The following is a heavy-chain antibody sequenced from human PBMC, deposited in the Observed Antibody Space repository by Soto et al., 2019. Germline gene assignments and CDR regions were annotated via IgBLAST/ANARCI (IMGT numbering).Heavy chain of an antibody. D-gene: IGHD4-17*01. Sequence: QLQLQESGPGLVKPSETLSLTCTVSGGSISSSSYYWGWIRQPPGKGLEWIGSIYYSGSTYYNPSLKSRVTISVDTSKNQFSLKLSSVTAADTAVSYCARQSYGDYVCDYWGQGTLVTVSS. J-gene: IGHJ4*02. CDR2: IYYSGST. CDR1: GGSISSSSYY. V-gene: IGHV4-39*01. CDR3: ARQSYGDYVCDY.